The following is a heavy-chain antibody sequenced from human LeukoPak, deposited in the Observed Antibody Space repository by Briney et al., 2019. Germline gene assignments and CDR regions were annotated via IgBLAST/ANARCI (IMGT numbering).Heavy chain of an antibody. Sequence: PGGSLRLSCAASGFTVSSNYMSWVRQAPGKGLEWVSVIYSGGGTYYADSVKGRFTISRDNSKNTLYLQMNSLRAEDTAVYYCAKLPQGVVTANSRYFDHWGQGTLVTVSS. D-gene: IGHD2-21*02. J-gene: IGHJ4*02. CDR1: GFTVSSNY. CDR3: AKLPQGVVTANSRYFDH. V-gene: IGHV3-53*01. CDR2: IYSGGGT.